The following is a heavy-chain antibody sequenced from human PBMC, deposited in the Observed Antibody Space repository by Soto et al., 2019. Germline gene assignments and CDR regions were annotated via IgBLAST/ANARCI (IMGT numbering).Heavy chain of an antibody. J-gene: IGHJ4*02. CDR1: GYSFTSYW. V-gene: IGHV5-10-1*01. D-gene: IGHD3-22*01. CDR2: IDPSDSYT. Sequence: GESLKISCKGSGYSFTSYWISWVRQMPGKGLEWMGRIDPSDSYTNYSPSFQGHVTISADKSISTAYLQWSSLKASDTAMYYCASMGTYYYDSSGYSPLDYWGQGTLVTVSS. CDR3: ASMGTYYYDSSGYSPLDY.